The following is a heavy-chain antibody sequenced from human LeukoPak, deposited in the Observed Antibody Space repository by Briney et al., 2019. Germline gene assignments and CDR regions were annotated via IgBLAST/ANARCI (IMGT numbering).Heavy chain of an antibody. CDR2: IYHSGST. D-gene: IGHD5-18*01. CDR3: ARGRGYSYGYYYYYYGMDV. J-gene: IGHJ6*02. Sequence: SETLSLTCAVSGGSISSSNWWSWVRQPPGKGLEWIGEIYHSGSTNYNPSLKSRVTISVDKSKNQFSLKLSSVTAAGTAVYYCARGRGYSYGYYYYYYGMDVWGQGTTVTVSS. V-gene: IGHV4-4*02. CDR1: GGSISSSNW.